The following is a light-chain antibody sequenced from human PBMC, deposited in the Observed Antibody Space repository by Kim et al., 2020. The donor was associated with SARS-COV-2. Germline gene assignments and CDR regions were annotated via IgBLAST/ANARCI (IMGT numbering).Light chain of an antibody. J-gene: IGKJ2*01. CDR2: GAS. Sequence: DIVLTQSPGTLSLSPGERATLSCRASQSVSSSYLAWYQQKPGQAPRLLIYGASSRATGIPDRFSGSGSGTDFTLTISRLEPEDFAVYYCQQYGSSRTFGQGTKLEI. CDR1: QSVSSSY. CDR3: QQYGSSRT. V-gene: IGKV3-20*01.